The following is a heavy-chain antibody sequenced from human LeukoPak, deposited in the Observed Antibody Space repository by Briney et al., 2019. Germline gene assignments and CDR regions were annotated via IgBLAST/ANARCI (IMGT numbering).Heavy chain of an antibody. CDR1: GFSFSSYG. Sequence: GGSLRLSCAASGFSFSSYGMHWVRQAPGQGLEWVAIIWYDGSKKYYADSVKGRFTISRDISKSTLYLQMDSLRAEDSALYYCAINYYGSVTYYNPDYWGQGTLVTISS. J-gene: IGHJ4*02. D-gene: IGHD3-10*01. V-gene: IGHV3-33*01. CDR2: IWYDGSKK. CDR3: AINYYGSVTYYNPDY.